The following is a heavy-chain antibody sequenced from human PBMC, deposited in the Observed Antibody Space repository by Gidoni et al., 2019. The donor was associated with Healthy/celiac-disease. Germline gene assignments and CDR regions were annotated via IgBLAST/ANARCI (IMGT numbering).Heavy chain of an antibody. V-gene: IGHV3-66*01. CDR2: IYSGGST. D-gene: IGHD1-7*01. CDR3: ARGELELEGGYYYGMDV. Sequence: EVQLVESGGGLVQPGFTVSSNYMSWVRQAPGKGLEWVSVIYSGGSTYYADSVKGRFTISRDNSKNTLYLQMNSLRAEDTAVYYCARGELELEGGYYYGMDVWGQGTTVTVSS. J-gene: IGHJ6*02. CDR1: FTVSSNY.